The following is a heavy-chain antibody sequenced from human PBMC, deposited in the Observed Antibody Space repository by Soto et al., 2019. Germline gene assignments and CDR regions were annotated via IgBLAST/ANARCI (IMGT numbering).Heavy chain of an antibody. Sequence: PGGSLRLSCAASGFTVSSDYMTWVRQAPGKGLEWVSVISRGGSAYYADSVKGRFTISRDNSKNTLYLQMNSLRAEDTAVYYCARDTFEGAYDFWHGGQGTLVTVSS. V-gene: IGHV3-66*01. D-gene: IGHD3-3*01. CDR2: ISRGGSA. CDR3: ARDTFEGAYDFWH. CDR1: GFTVSSDY. J-gene: IGHJ4*02.